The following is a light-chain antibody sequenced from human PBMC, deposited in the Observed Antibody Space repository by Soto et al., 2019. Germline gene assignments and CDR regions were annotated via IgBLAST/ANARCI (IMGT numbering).Light chain of an antibody. J-gene: IGKJ1*01. CDR2: GAS. CDR3: QQYDTSPRT. CDR1: QSVGSQ. Sequence: EIVLTQSPGTMSLSPGERATLSCRASQSVGSQLAWYQQKPVQAPRLLIYGASTRITGIPDRFSGSGSGTDFTRTISRLEPEDFAVYCCQQYDTSPRTFGRGTKVEIK. V-gene: IGKV3-20*01.